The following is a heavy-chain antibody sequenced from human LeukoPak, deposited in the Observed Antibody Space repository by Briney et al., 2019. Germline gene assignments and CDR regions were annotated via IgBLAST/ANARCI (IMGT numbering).Heavy chain of an antibody. J-gene: IGHJ4*02. CDR2: ISSSSSTI. D-gene: IGHD5-24*01. V-gene: IGHV3-48*04. CDR3: ATPYNFGY. CDR1: GFTFSSYS. Sequence: GSLRLSCAASGFTFSSYSMNWVRQAPGKGLEWVSYISSSSSTIYYADSVKGRFTISRDNAKNSLYLQMNSLRAEDTAVYYCATPYNFGYWGQGTLVTVSS.